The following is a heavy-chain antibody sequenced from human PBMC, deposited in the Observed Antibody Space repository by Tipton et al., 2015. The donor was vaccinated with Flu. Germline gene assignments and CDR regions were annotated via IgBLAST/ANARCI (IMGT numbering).Heavy chain of an antibody. V-gene: IGHV4-59*01. D-gene: IGHD4-17*01. J-gene: IGHJ4*02. Sequence: GEALGSYYWSWIRQAPGEGLEWMGYIFYGGSTSYNPSLRSRVSISVDTSNNQFSLTLDSVTAADTAVYYCARGRVYGDFGTFDYWGPGMLVSVSS. CDR2: IFYGGST. CDR1: GEALGSYY. CDR3: ARGRVYGDFGTFDY.